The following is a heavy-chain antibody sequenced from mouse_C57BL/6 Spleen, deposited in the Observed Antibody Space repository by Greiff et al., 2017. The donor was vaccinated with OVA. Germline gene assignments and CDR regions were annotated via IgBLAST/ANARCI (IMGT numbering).Heavy chain of an antibody. CDR1: GYTFTSYW. CDR2: IDPNSGGT. V-gene: IGHV1-72*01. Sequence: QVQLQQSGAELVKPGASVKLSCKASGYTFTSYWMHWVKQRTGRGLEWIGRIDPNSGGTKYNEKFKSKATLTVDKSSSTAYMQLSSLTSEDSSVYYCAKTGVCCYPAGFAYWGQGTLVTVSA. CDR3: AKTGVCCYPAGFAY. J-gene: IGHJ3*01. D-gene: IGHD2-12*01.